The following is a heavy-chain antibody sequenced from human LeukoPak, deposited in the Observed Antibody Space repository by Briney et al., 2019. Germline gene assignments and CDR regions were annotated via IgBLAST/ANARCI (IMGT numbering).Heavy chain of an antibody. CDR2: INPSDGAT. J-gene: IGHJ6*03. Sequence: ASVKVSCKASGYTFTMYYIHWVRQAPGQGLEWMGMINPSDGATTYAQRFQGRVTMTREMSTTTVYMDLRSLRSEDTAVYFCAGEQRGWLRGSLGGLFASYYTYYYMDVWGRGTTVTVSS. D-gene: IGHD3-16*01. V-gene: IGHV1-46*01. CDR1: GYTFTMYY. CDR3: AGEQRGWLRGSLGGLFASYYTYYYMDV.